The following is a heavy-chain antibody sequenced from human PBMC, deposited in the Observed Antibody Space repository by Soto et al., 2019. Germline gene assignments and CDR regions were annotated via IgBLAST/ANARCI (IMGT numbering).Heavy chain of an antibody. CDR2: ISAYDGKT. Sequence: ASVKVSCKTSGYTFNTYGINWVRQAPGQGLELMGWISAYDGKTTYAEKFQGRVTLTTDTSTSTAYMELRSLRSDDTAIYYCARDSHEFWTSYWFDPWGQGTPITVSS. CDR3: ARDSHEFWTSYWFDP. J-gene: IGHJ5*02. CDR1: GYTFNTYG. V-gene: IGHV1-18*01. D-gene: IGHD3-3*01.